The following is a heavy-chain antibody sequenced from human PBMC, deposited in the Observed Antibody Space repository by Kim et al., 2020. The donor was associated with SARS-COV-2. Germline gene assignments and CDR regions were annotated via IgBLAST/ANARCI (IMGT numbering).Heavy chain of an antibody. Sequence: ASVKVSCKASGYTFTRNYIHWLRQAPGQGLEWMGIINPSGGSTSYAQKFQGRVTMTRDTSTSTVYMELSSLRSEDTAVYYCARDLSKYYYDSSGYYYGMDVWGQGTTVRLL. V-gene: IGHV1-46*01. CDR3: ARDLSKYYYDSSGYYYGMDV. J-gene: IGHJ6*02. D-gene: IGHD3-22*01. CDR1: GYTFTRNY. CDR2: INPSGGST.